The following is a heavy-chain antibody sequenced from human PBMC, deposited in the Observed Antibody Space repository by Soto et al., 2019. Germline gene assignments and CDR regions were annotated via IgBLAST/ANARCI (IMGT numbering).Heavy chain of an antibody. CDR3: AADRLVPAADPYYYYYMDV. CDR1: GFTFTSSA. CDR2: IVVGSGNT. D-gene: IGHD2-2*01. Sequence: ASVKVSCKASGFTFTSSAMQWVRQARGQRLEWIGWIVVGSGNTNYAQKFQERVTITRDMSTSTAYMELSSLRSEDTAVYYCAADRLVPAADPYYYYYMDVWGKGTTVTVSS. J-gene: IGHJ6*03. V-gene: IGHV1-58*02.